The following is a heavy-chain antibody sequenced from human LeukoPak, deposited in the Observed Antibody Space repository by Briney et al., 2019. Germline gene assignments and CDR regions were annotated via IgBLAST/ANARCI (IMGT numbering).Heavy chain of an antibody. D-gene: IGHD3-10*01. CDR2: INHSGST. CDR3: ARARSGSYPLDI. V-gene: IGHV4-34*01. J-gene: IGHJ3*02. CDR1: GGSFSGYY. Sequence: SETLSLTCAVYGGSFSGYYWSWIRQPPGKGLEWIGEINHSGSTNYNPSLKSRVTISVDTSKNQFSLKLSSVTAADTAFYYCARARSGSYPLDIWGQGTMVTVSS.